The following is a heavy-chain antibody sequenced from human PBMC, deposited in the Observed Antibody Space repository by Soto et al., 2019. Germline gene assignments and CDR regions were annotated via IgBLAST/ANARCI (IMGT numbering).Heavy chain of an antibody. J-gene: IGHJ4*02. CDR2: IKQDGSDK. CDR3: ARVRYYYGSGTLDY. CDR1: GFTFSSYW. D-gene: IGHD3-10*01. V-gene: IGHV3-7*05. Sequence: GGSLRLSCAASGFTFSSYWMSWVRQAPGKGLEWVANIKQDGSDKYYVGSVKGQFTISRDNAKNSMYLQMNSLRAEDTAVYYCARVRYYYGSGTLDYWGQGTLVTVSS.